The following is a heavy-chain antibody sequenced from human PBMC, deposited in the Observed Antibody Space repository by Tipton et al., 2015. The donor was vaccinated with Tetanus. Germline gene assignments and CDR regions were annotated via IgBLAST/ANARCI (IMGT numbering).Heavy chain of an antibody. CDR1: GVSIADNSNY. D-gene: IGHD3-3*01. Sequence: TLSLTCTVSGVSIADNSNYWGWIRQPPGQGLEWIESIYFSGDTYSNPSLKSRVTMSVDTSRNQFSLRLSSVTAADTAVYYCARHNSGYFTFFDYWGQGTLVTVSS. CDR2: IYFSGDT. CDR3: ARHNSGYFTFFDY. J-gene: IGHJ4*02. V-gene: IGHV4-39*01.